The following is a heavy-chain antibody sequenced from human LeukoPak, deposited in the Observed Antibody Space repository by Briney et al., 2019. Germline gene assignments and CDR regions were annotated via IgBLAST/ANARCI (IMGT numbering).Heavy chain of an antibody. CDR1: GFTFSSYA. V-gene: IGHV3-21*01. Sequence: GGSLRLSCAASGFTFSSYAMSWVRQAPGKGLEWVSCISTTSSYIFYADSVRGRFTISRDNAKNSLYLQMDSLRAEDTAVYYCARGGIITSYAFEIWGQGTMVTVSS. J-gene: IGHJ3*02. D-gene: IGHD1-26*01. CDR3: ARGGIITSYAFEI. CDR2: ISTTSSYI.